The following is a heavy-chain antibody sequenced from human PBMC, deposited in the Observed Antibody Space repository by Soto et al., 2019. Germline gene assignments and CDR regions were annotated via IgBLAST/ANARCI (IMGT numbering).Heavy chain of an antibody. CDR1: GFTFSSYE. J-gene: IGHJ6*02. V-gene: IGHV3-48*03. CDR3: ARDQEAGCIFPCCYVMDV. D-gene: IGHD3-9*01. Sequence: EVQLVESGGGLVQPGGSLILSCATSGFTFSSYEMNWVRQAPGKGLEWVSYISSSGRTIYYADSVKGRFTISRDNAKKSMNWEMESMRAGETVIYYGARDQEAGCIFPCCYVMDVWGQGTTVTVTS. CDR2: ISSSGRTI.